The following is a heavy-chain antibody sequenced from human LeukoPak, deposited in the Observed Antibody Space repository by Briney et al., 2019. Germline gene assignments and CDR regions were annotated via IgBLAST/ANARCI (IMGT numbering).Heavy chain of an antibody. Sequence: ASVTVSCTASGYTFTSYYMHWVRQAPGQGLEWMGIINPSGGSTSYAQKFQGRVTMTRDTSTSTVYMELSSLRSEDTAVYYCASRVDYDILTGYLGRYYYYGMDVWGQGTTVTVSS. J-gene: IGHJ6*02. CDR3: ASRVDYDILTGYLGRYYYYGMDV. V-gene: IGHV1-46*01. CDR2: INPSGGST. D-gene: IGHD3-9*01. CDR1: GYTFTSYY.